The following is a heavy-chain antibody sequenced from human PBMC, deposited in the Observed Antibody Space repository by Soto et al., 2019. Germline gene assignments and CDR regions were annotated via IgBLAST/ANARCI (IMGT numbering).Heavy chain of an antibody. V-gene: IGHV4-4*07. J-gene: IGHJ6*02. D-gene: IGHD3-3*01. CDR3: ARGFGFLDYYYYGMDV. CDR1: GGSISSYY. Sequence: QVQLQESGPGLVKPSETLSLTCTVSGGSISSYYWSWIRQPAGKGLEWIGRIYTSGSTNYNPSLKGRVTMSVDTSKNQFSLKLSSVTAADTAVYYCARGFGFLDYYYYGMDVWGQGTTVTVSS. CDR2: IYTSGST.